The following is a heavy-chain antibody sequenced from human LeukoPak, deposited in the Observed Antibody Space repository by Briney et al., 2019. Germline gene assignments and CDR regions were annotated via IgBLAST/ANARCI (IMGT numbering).Heavy chain of an antibody. V-gene: IGHV3-23*01. CDR2: ISGSGGTI. J-gene: IGHJ4*02. D-gene: IGHD2-21*01. CDR1: GFSFSGYA. CDR3: AKVLGSRIAVSDPFDY. Sequence: GGSLRPSCAASGFSFSGYAMNWVRQAPGKGLEWVSAISGSGGTIFYADSVKGRFTISRDHSKNTLYLQMNSLRAEDTAVYYCAKVLGSRIAVSDPFDYWGQGTLVTVSS.